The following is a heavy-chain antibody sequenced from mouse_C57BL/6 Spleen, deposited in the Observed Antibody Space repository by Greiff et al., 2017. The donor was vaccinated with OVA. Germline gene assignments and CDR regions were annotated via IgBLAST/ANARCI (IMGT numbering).Heavy chain of an antibody. CDR3: GREGFTTVVTPRYCDV. Sequence: EVMLVESGGGLVQPKGSLKLSCAASGFSFNTYAMNWVRQAPGKGLEWVARIRSKSNNYATYYADSVKDRFTISRDDSESMLYLQMNNLKTEDTARYYCGREGFTTVVTPRYCDVWGTGTTVTVSS. CDR1: GFSFNTYA. D-gene: IGHD1-1*01. V-gene: IGHV10-1*01. CDR2: IRSKSNNYAT. J-gene: IGHJ1*03.